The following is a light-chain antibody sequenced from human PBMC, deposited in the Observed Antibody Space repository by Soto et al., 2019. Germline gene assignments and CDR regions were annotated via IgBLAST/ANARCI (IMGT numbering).Light chain of an antibody. CDR2: GAS. V-gene: IGKV3-15*01. CDR1: QSVASN. Sequence: EIVITQSPATLSVSPGESVTLSFRASQSVASNLAWYQQRPGQAPSLLIFGASTRAPGIPGRFSGSGSGTDFTLTISSLQSEDFAVYHCQHYNNWPITFGQGTRLEIK. J-gene: IGKJ5*01. CDR3: QHYNNWPIT.